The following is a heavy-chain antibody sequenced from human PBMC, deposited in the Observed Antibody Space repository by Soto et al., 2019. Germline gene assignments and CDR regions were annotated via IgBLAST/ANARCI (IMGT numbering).Heavy chain of an antibody. D-gene: IGHD3-3*01. J-gene: IGHJ6*02. CDR1: GFTVSSNY. CDR2: IYSGGST. Sequence: GGSLRLSCAASGFTVSSNYMSWVRQAPGKGLEWVSVIYSGGSTYYADSVKGRFTISRDNSKNTLYLQMNSLRAEDTAVYYCATRLYYDFWSGNYYYYGMDVWGQGTTVTVSS. V-gene: IGHV3-53*01. CDR3: ATRLYYDFWSGNYYYYGMDV.